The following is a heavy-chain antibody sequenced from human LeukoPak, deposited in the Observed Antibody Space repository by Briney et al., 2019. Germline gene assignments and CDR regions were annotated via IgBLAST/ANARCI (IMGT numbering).Heavy chain of an antibody. J-gene: IGHJ4*02. CDR2: IYYSGSA. V-gene: IGHV4-59*01. Sequence: SETLSLTYTVSGGSISTYYWSWIRQPPGKGLEWLGYIYYSGSANYKPSLKSRVTISVDTSKNQFSLKLSSVTAADTAVYYCARSYGSGNYFDYWGQGTLVTVSS. CDR3: ARSYGSGNYFDY. CDR1: GGSISTYY. D-gene: IGHD3-10*01.